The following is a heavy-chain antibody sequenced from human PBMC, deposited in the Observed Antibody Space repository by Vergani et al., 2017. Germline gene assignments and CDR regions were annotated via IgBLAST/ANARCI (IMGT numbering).Heavy chain of an antibody. CDR1: GFTFSSYG. CDR3: ARDFYDFWSGYYRHWYDP. J-gene: IGHJ5*02. Sequence: VQLLESGGGLVQPGGSLRLSCAASGFTFSSYGMHWVRQAPGKGLEWVAVIWYDGSNKYYADSVKGRFTISRDNSKNSLYLQMNSLRAEDTAVYYCARDFYDFWSGYYRHWYDPWGQGTLVTVSS. D-gene: IGHD3-3*01. CDR2: IWYDGSNK. V-gene: IGHV3-33*01.